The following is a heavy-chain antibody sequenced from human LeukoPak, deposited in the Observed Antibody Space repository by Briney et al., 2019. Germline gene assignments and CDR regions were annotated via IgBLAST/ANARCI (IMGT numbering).Heavy chain of an antibody. CDR1: GYTFTSYG. CDR3: ARVSSSGWYYYYGMDV. CDR2: ISAYNGNT. V-gene: IGHV1-18*01. D-gene: IGHD6-19*01. Sequence: ASVKVSCKASGYTFTSYGISWVRQAPGQGLEWRGWISAYNGNTNYAQKLQGRVTMTTDTSTSTAYMELRSLRSDDTAVYYCARVSSSGWYYYYGMDVWGQGTTVTVSS. J-gene: IGHJ6*02.